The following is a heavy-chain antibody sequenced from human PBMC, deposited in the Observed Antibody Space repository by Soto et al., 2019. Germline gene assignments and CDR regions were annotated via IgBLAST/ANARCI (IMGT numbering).Heavy chain of an antibody. CDR3: ARGAYYYDSSGYFAIYYFDY. CDR1: VYTFTRYD. CDR2: MNPNSGNT. Sequence: ASVKVSCKASVYTFTRYDINCVRQAPGQWLEWMGWMNPNSGNTGYAQKFQGRVTMTRNTSISTAYMELSSLRSEDTAVYYCARGAYYYDSSGYFAIYYFDYWGQGTLVTVSS. D-gene: IGHD3-22*01. J-gene: IGHJ4*02. V-gene: IGHV1-8*01.